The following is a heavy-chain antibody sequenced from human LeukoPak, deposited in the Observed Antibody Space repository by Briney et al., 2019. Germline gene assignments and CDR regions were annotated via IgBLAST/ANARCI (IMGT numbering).Heavy chain of an antibody. Sequence: ESGPPLLKPTRPLTLTCTFSGFSLSTSGMCVSWIRQPPGKPLEWLARIDWDDERHYSTSLKTRLTISKDTSKNQVVLTMTNVDPVDTATYYCTRYRLSFFDYWGQGTLVTVPS. D-gene: IGHD4-11*01. CDR2: IDWDDER. J-gene: IGHJ4*02. CDR1: GFSLSTSGMC. CDR3: TRYRLSFFDY. V-gene: IGHV2-70*11.